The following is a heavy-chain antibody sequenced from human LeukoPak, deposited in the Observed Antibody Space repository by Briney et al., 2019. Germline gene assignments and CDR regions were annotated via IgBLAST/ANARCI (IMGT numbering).Heavy chain of an antibody. J-gene: IGHJ4*02. V-gene: IGHV3-53*01. CDR1: GFTVSSNY. CDR3: ARASHSTFDY. CDR2: IYSGGST. Sequence: GGSLRLSCAASGFTVSSNYMNWVRQAPGKGLEWVSVIYSGGSTYYADSVKGRFTISRDNSKNTLYLQMNSLRAEDTAVYHCARASHSTFDYWGQGTLVTVSS. D-gene: IGHD6-13*01.